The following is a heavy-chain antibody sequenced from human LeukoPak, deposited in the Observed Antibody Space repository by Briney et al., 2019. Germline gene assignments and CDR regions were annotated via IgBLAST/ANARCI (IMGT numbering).Heavy chain of an antibody. Sequence: GGSLRLSCAASGFTFSSYAMSWVRQAPGKGLEWVSAISGSGGSTYYADSVKGRFTISRDNSKNTLYLQMNSLRAEDTAVYYCAKHRIDRTRMIYFDYWGQGTLVTVSS. V-gene: IGHV3-23*01. D-gene: IGHD3-22*01. CDR3: AKHRIDRTRMIYFDY. J-gene: IGHJ4*02. CDR1: GFTFSSYA. CDR2: ISGSGGST.